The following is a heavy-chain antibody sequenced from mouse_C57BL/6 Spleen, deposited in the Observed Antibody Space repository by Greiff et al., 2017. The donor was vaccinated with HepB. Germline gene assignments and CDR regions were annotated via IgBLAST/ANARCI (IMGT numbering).Heavy chain of an antibody. CDR1: GYSFTGYY. J-gene: IGHJ2*01. CDR2: INPSTGGT. D-gene: IGHD2-5*01. CDR3: ARYSNYEGDYFDY. V-gene: IGHV1-42*01. Sequence: EVKLVESGPELVKPGASVKISCKASGYSFTGYYMNWVKQSPEKSLEWIGEINPSTGGTTYNQKFKAKATLTVDKSSSTAYMQLKSLTSEDSAVYYCARYSNYEGDYFDYWGQGTTLTVSS.